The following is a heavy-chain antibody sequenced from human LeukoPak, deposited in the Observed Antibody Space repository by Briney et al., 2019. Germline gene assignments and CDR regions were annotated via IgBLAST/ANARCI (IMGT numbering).Heavy chain of an antibody. V-gene: IGHV3-48*04. Sequence: GGSLRLSCAASRFTFSYSWMNWVRQAPGKGLEWVSYISSSGSTIYYADSVKGRFTISRDNAKNSLYLQMNSLRAEDTAVYYCARDGYYNGYWGQGTLVTVSS. J-gene: IGHJ4*02. CDR2: ISSSGSTI. CDR3: ARDGYYNGY. CDR1: RFTFSYSW. D-gene: IGHD2-2*03.